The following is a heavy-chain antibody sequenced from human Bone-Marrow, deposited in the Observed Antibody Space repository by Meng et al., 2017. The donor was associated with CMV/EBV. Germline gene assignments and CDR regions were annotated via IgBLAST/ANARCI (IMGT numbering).Heavy chain of an antibody. CDR2: ISAYNGNT. V-gene: IGHV1-18*01. CDR3: ARDRVEIFGVVRWYYYYGMDV. CDR1: GYTFTSYG. J-gene: IGHJ6*02. D-gene: IGHD3-3*01. Sequence: ASVKVSCKASGYTFTSYGISWVRQATGQGLEWMGWISAYNGNTNCAQKLQGRVTMTTDTSTSTAYMELRSLRPDDTAVYYCARDRVEIFGVVRWYYYYGMDVWGQGTTVTVSS.